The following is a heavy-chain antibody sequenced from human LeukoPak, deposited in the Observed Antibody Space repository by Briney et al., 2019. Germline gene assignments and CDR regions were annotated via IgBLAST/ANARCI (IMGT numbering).Heavy chain of an antibody. CDR3: ARTSYSSSSFPFDY. D-gene: IGHD6-6*01. CDR1: GGSISSSY. J-gene: IGHJ4*02. V-gene: IGHV4-59*01. Sequence: SETLSLTCTVSGGSISSSYWSWIRQSPGKGLEWIGYIYYTGSTNYNPSLKSRVTISVDTSKNQFSLKLSSVTAADTAVYYCARTSYSSSSFPFDYWGQGTLVTVSS. CDR2: IYYTGST.